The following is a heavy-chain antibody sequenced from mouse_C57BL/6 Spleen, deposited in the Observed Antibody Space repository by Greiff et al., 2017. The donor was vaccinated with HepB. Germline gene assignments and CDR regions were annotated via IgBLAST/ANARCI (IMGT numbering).Heavy chain of an antibody. CDR2: INPYNGGT. CDR1: GYTFTDYY. J-gene: IGHJ2*01. CDR3: ARNYGSSYLDY. V-gene: IGHV1-19*01. Sequence: EVQLVESGPVLVKPGASVKMSCKASGYTFTDYYMNWVKQSHGKSLEWIGVINPYNGGTSYNQKFKGKATLTVDKSSSTAYMELNSLTSEDSAVYYCARNYGSSYLDYWGQGTTLTVSS. D-gene: IGHD1-1*01.